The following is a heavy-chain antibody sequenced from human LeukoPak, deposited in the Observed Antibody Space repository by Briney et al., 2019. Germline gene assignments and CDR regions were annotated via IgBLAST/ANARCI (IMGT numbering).Heavy chain of an antibody. J-gene: IGHJ4*02. CDR2: ISGSGGST. CDR3: AKFRDTAMVTPGDY. V-gene: IGHV3-23*01. CDR1: GFTFSSYT. D-gene: IGHD5-18*01. Sequence: GGSLRLSCAASGFTFSSYTINWVRQAPGKGLEWVSAISGSGGSTYYADSVKGRFTISRDNSKNTLHLQMNSLRAEDTAVYYCAKFRDTAMVTPGDYWGQGTLVTVSS.